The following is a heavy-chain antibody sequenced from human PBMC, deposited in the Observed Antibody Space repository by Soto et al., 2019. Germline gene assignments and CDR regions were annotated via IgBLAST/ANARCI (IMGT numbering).Heavy chain of an antibody. CDR1: GFTFTSYA. J-gene: IGHJ6*02. CDR3: AGAAGYYYYGMDV. CDR2: ISYDGSSK. V-gene: IGHV3-30-3*01. Sequence: QVQLVESGGGVVQPGTSLRLSCAASGFTFTSYAMHWVRQAPGKGLEWVAVISYDGSSKYYADSVKGRFTISRDNSENTLYLQLNSLRTEDTVVYSCAGAAGYYYYGMDVWGQGTTVTVS.